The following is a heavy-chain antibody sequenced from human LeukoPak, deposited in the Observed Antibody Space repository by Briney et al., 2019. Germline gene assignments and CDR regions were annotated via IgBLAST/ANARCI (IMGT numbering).Heavy chain of an antibody. CDR3: AKALRGGGNSYNWFDP. CDR1: GFTFSSYA. V-gene: IGHV3-23*01. CDR2: ISGSGGST. Sequence: GGSLRLSCAASGFTFSSYAMSWVRQAPGKGLEWVSAISGSGGSTYYVDSVKGRFTISRDNSKNTLYLQMNSLRAEDTAVYYCAKALRGGGNSYNWFDPWGQGTLVTVSS. J-gene: IGHJ5*02. D-gene: IGHD4-23*01.